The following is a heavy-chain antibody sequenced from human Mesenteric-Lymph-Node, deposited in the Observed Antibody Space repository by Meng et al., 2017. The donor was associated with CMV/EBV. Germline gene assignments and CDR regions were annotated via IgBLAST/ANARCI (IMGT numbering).Heavy chain of an antibody. D-gene: IGHD2-2*01. J-gene: IGHJ4*02. CDR1: GYTFTSYD. Sequence: SCKASGYTFTSYDINWVRQATGQGLEWMGWMNPNSGNTGYAQKFQGRFTITRNTSISTAYMELSSLRSEDTAVYYCARSNIVVVSLDYWGQGTLVTVSS. V-gene: IGHV1-8*03. CDR3: ARSNIVVVSLDY. CDR2: MNPNSGNT.